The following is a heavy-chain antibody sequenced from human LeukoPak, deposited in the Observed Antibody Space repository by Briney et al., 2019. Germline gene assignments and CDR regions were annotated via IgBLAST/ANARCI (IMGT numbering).Heavy chain of an antibody. V-gene: IGHV3-21*04. D-gene: IGHD3-16*01. J-gene: IGHJ4*02. Sequence: GGSLRLSCEASGFTFTTYSMTWVRQAPGKGLEGVSIISSGSSAIFSADALKGRFTISRDDAKNLLYLQMNSLRAEDTALYYCARQPSFGHLLSGFHFDYWGQGTLVTVSS. CDR3: ARQPSFGHLLSGFHFDY. CDR1: GFTFTTYS. CDR2: ISSGSSAI.